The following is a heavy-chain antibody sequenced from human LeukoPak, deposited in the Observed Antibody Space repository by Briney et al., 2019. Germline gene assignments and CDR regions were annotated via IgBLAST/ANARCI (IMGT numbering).Heavy chain of an antibody. Sequence: GASVKVSCKASGYMFTGYYIHWVRQAPGQGLEWMGRITPDSGGTNYAQKFQGRVTMTRVTSINTAYMLLSSLRSDDTAVYYCARWAYGDYRYFDYWGQGTLVTVSS. V-gene: IGHV1-2*06. CDR1: GYMFTGYY. CDR2: ITPDSGGT. D-gene: IGHD4-17*01. J-gene: IGHJ4*02. CDR3: ARWAYGDYRYFDY.